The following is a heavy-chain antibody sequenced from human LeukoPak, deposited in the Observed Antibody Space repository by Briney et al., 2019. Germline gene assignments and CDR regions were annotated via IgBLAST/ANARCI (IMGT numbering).Heavy chain of an antibody. J-gene: IGHJ4*02. CDR1: GYTFTDHY. Sequence: ASVKVSCKASGYTFTDHYIHWVRQAPGQGLEWMGWINSNNGATNYAQKFQDRVTMTRDTSISTAYMELTRLGSDDTAVYYCARDGSLDYWGQGTLVTVSS. D-gene: IGHD5-12*01. CDR3: ARDGSLDY. CDR2: INSNNGAT. V-gene: IGHV1-2*02.